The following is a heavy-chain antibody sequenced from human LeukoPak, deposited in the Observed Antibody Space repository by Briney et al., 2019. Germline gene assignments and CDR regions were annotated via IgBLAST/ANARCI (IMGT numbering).Heavy chain of an antibody. CDR1: GFIFSSYS. D-gene: IGHD6-19*01. J-gene: IGHJ4*02. CDR2: ISSSSSYI. V-gene: IGHV3-21*01. CDR3: ARDRSRGIAVAGTGDYFDY. Sequence: PGGSLRLSCAASGFIFSSYSMNWVRQAPGKGLEWVSSISSSSSYIYYADSVKGRFTISRDNAKNSLYLQMNSLRAEDTAVYYCARDRSRGIAVAGTGDYFDYWGQGTLVTVSS.